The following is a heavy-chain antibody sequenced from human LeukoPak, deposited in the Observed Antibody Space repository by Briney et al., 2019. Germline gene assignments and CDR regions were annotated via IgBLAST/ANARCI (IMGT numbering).Heavy chain of an antibody. CDR2: ISAYNGNT. CDR1: GYTFTSYG. V-gene: IGHV1-18*01. J-gene: IGHJ5*02. D-gene: IGHD3-10*01. Sequence: ASVKVSCKPSGYTFTSYGISWVRQAPGQGLGWMGWISAYNGNTNYAQRLQGRVTMTTDTSTSTAYMELRSLRSDDTAMYDSARDAPDYGSGSYSSWGQGTLVTVSS. CDR3: ARDAPDYGSGSYSS.